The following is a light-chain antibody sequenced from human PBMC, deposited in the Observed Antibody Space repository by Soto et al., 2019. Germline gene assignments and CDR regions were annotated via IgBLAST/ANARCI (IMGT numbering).Light chain of an antibody. J-gene: IGKJ1*01. CDR3: QQYSSPWT. CDR2: GAS. V-gene: IGKV3D-15*01. CDR1: QSVSSK. Sequence: MVMTQSPPPLSVSAGERASLYCRVSQSVSSKLAYYQQKPAQAPCLLIYGASSRATGIPDRFSGSGSGTFSTISISRLEDDDFAVYYCQQYSSPWTFGQGTKVDIK.